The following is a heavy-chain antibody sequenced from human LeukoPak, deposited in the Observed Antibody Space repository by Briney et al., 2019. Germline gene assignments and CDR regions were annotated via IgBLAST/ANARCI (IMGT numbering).Heavy chain of an antibody. D-gene: IGHD3-9*01. Sequence: PGGSLRLSCAASGFTFDDYGMSWVRQGPGKGLEWVSGINWNGGRTGYADSVKGRFTISRDNSKNTLYLQMNSLRAEDTAVYYCARDQVGYDILTGSPSYYYYYMDVWGKGTTVTVSS. J-gene: IGHJ6*03. V-gene: IGHV3-20*04. CDR1: GFTFDDYG. CDR3: ARDQVGYDILTGSPSYYYYYMDV. CDR2: INWNGGRT.